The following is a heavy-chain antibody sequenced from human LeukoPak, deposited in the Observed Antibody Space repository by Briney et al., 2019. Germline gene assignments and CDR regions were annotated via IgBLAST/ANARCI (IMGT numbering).Heavy chain of an antibody. Sequence: PGGSLRLSCAASGFTISSYSMNWVRQAPGKGLDWVSSISSSSSYIYYADSVKGRFTISRDNGRNSLFLQMNSLRAEDTAVYYCASWQAAAGTGYWGQGTLVTVSS. CDR1: GFTISSYS. J-gene: IGHJ4*02. CDR3: ASWQAAAGTGY. D-gene: IGHD6-13*01. CDR2: ISSSSSYI. V-gene: IGHV3-21*01.